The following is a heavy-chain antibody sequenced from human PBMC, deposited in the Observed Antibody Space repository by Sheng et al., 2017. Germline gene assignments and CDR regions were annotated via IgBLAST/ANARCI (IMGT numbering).Heavy chain of an antibody. CDR3: ARGADIVATGGYNWFDP. CDR1: GGTFSSYT. J-gene: IGHJ5*02. Sequence: QVQLVQSGAEVKKPGSSVKVSCKASGGTFSSYTISWVRQAPGQGLEWMGRIIPILGIANYAQKFQGRVTITADKSTSTAYMELSSLRSEDTAVYYCARGADIVATGGYNWFDPWAREPWSPSPQ. CDR2: IIPILGIA. D-gene: IGHD5-12*01. V-gene: IGHV1-69*02.